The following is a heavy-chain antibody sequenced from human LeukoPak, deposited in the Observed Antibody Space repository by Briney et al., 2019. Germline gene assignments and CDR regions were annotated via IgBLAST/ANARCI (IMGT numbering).Heavy chain of an antibody. CDR3: ARGHYYYGSGSYLGGYYYYGMDV. J-gene: IGHJ6*02. Sequence: GASVKVSCKASGGTFSSYAISWVRQAPGQGLEWMGRIIPILGIANYAQKFQGRVMITADKSTSTAYMELSSLRSEDTAVYYCARGHYYYGSGSYLGGYYYYGMDVWGQGTTVTVSS. CDR2: IIPILGIA. CDR1: GGTFSSYA. V-gene: IGHV1-69*04. D-gene: IGHD3-10*01.